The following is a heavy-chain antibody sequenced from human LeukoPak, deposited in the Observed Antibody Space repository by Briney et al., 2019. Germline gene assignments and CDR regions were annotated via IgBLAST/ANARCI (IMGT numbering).Heavy chain of an antibody. CDR1: GGTFSSYA. D-gene: IGHD2-15*01. CDR3: ARGHCSGGSCYLYAFDI. J-gene: IGHJ3*02. CDR2: IIPIFGTA. V-gene: IGHV1-69*13. Sequence: SVKVSCKASGGTFSSYAISWVRQAPGQGLEWMGGIIPIFGTANYAQKFQGRVTITADESTSTAYMELSSLRSEDTAVYYCARGHCSGGSCYLYAFDIWGQGTMVTVSS.